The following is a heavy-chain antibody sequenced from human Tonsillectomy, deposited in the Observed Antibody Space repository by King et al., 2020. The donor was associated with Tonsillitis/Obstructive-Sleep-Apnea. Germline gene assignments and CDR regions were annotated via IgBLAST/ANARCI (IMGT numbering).Heavy chain of an antibody. CDR1: GYTFTSYY. D-gene: IGHD2-15*01. V-gene: IGHV1-46*01. CDR3: ARDGDIVVVAATLRY. Sequence: QLVQSGAEVKKPGASVKVSCKASGYTFTSYYMHWVRQAPGQGLEWMGLINPSGGSTSYAQKFQGRVTMTRDTSTSTVYMELSSLRSEDTAVYYCARDGDIVVVAATLRYWGQGTLVTVSS. CDR2: INPSGGST. J-gene: IGHJ4*02.